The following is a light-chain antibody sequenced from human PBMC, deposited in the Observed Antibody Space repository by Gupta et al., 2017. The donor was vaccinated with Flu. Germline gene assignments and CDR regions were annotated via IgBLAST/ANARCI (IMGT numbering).Light chain of an antibody. J-gene: IGKJ1*01. V-gene: IGKV3-15*01. CDR1: QSVSSN. CDR3: QQYNNWPLWT. Sequence: ATLSCRASQSVSSNLAWYQQKPGQAPRLLIYGASTRATGIPARFSGSGSGTEFTLTISSLQSEDFAVYYCQQYNNWPLWTFGQGTKVEIK. CDR2: GAS.